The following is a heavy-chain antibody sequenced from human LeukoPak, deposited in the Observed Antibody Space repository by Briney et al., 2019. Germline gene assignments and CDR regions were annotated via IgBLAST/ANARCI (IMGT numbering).Heavy chain of an antibody. CDR2: IYHSGST. J-gene: IGHJ4*02. CDR1: GYSISSGYY. D-gene: IGHD1-26*01. V-gene: IGHV4-38-2*01. Sequence: PSETLSLTCAVSGYSISSGYYWGWIRQPPGKGLEWIGSIYHSGSTYYNPSLKSRVTISVDTSKNQFSLKLSSVTAADTAVYYCHSGSYYLDYWGQGTLVTVSS. CDR3: HSGSYYLDY.